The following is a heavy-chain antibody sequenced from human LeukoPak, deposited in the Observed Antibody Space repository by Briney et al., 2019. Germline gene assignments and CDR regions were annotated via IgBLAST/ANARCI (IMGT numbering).Heavy chain of an antibody. V-gene: IGHV3-23*01. Sequence: GGSLRLSCAASGFTFSSYAMNWVRQAPGKGLEWVSTISGGGGTTYYADSVKGRFTISRDNSENTLYLQMNSLRAEDTAVYYCAKAEGYDILTGLDYWGQGTLVTVSS. D-gene: IGHD3-9*01. CDR1: GFTFSSYA. CDR3: AKAEGYDILTGLDY. CDR2: ISGGGGTT. J-gene: IGHJ4*02.